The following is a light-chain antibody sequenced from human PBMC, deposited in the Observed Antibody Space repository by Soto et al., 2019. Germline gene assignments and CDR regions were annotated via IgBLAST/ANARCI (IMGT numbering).Light chain of an antibody. V-gene: IGKV1-5*01. CDR3: QPYDNYSWT. CDR1: QSVSNW. CDR2: DVS. J-gene: IGKJ1*01. Sequence: DIQMTQSPSTLSASVGERVTITCRASQSVSNWLAWYQQKPGKAPKFLIYDVSSLQSGVPSRFSGSGSGTELILTISSLQPDDFATYYCQPYDNYSWTFGQGTKVDIK.